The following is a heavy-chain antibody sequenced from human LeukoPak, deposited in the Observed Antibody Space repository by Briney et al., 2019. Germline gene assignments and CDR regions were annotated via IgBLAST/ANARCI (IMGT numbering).Heavy chain of an antibody. Sequence: SETLSLTCTVSGGSISSYYWSWIRQPAGKGLEWIGRIYTSGSTNYNPSLKSRVTMSVDTSKHQFSLKLSSVTAADTAVYYCARLYSSSHDNWFDPWGQGTLVTVSS. V-gene: IGHV4-4*07. J-gene: IGHJ5*02. CDR1: GGSISSYY. D-gene: IGHD6-13*01. CDR2: IYTSGST. CDR3: ARLYSSSHDNWFDP.